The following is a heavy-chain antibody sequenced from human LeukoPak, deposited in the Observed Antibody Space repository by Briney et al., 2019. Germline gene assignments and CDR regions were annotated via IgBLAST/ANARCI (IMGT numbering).Heavy chain of an antibody. J-gene: IGHJ5*02. D-gene: IGHD2-2*01. CDR1: GYTFSRYA. CDR3: ARDPTIVIVPVAHQTNWLDP. V-gene: IGHV1-3*01. Sequence: ASVKVSCKASGYTFSRYAMHWVGQAPGQRLEWMGWINAGNGNTKYSEKFQGRVTISWDTSANTAYMELSSLRSEDTAVYYCARDPTIVIVPVAHQTNWLDPWGQGTLVTVSS. CDR2: INAGNGNT.